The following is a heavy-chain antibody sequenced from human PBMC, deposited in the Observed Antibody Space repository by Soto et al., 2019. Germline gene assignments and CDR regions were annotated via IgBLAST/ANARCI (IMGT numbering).Heavy chain of an antibody. CDR1: GCPFSSYA. Sequence: PGGSLRLSCAASGCPFSSYAMSWVRQAPGKGLEWVSAISGSGGSTYYADSVKGRFTISRDNSKNTLYLQMNSLRAEDTAVYYCAKWPLNWNSRSSFDYWGQGTLVTVSS. V-gene: IGHV3-23*01. D-gene: IGHD1-1*01. J-gene: IGHJ4*02. CDR3: AKWPLNWNSRSSFDY. CDR2: ISGSGGST.